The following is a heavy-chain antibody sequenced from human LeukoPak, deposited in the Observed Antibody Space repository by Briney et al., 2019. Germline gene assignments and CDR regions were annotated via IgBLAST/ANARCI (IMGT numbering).Heavy chain of an antibody. J-gene: IGHJ4*02. Sequence: SVKVSCKASGGTFSNYAISWVRQAPGQGLEWMGGTIPIFGTAHYAQKFQGRVTITADESTSTAYMELSSLKSEDTAVYYCARDRAWSTIETPQLDYWGQGTLVTVSS. D-gene: IGHD5/OR15-5a*01. CDR3: ARDRAWSTIETPQLDY. CDR2: TIPIFGTA. CDR1: GGTFSNYA. V-gene: IGHV1-69*13.